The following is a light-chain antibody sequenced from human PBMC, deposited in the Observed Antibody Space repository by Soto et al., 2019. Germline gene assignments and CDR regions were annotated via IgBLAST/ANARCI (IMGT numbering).Light chain of an antibody. V-gene: IGKV3-20*01. CDR2: GAS. CDR3: QQGYT. Sequence: EIVLTQSPGTLSLSPGERATLSCRPSQSLAGRYLAWYQQKPGQAPRLLIYGASSRATDIPDRFSGSGSGTDFTLTITRLEHEDYAVYFCQQGYTFGPGTKVDIK. CDR1: QSLAGRY. J-gene: IGKJ3*01.